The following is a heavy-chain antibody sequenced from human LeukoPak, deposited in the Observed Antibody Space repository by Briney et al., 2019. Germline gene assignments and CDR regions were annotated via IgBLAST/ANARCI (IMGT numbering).Heavy chain of an antibody. Sequence: ASVNVSFKASGGTFSIYAISWVRQAPGQGVEWMGGIIPIFGTANYTQKFQGRVTITADESTSTAYMELSSLRSEDTAVYYCARDMYYYDSSWGQGTLVTVSS. J-gene: IGHJ4*02. CDR2: IIPIFGTA. CDR3: ARDMYYYDSS. CDR1: GGTFSIYA. D-gene: IGHD3-22*01. V-gene: IGHV1-69*13.